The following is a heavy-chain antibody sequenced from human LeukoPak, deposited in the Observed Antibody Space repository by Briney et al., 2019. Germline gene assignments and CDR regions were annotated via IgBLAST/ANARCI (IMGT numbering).Heavy chain of an antibody. CDR2: IYSGGST. D-gene: IGHD1-26*01. CDR3: AKVTSGSYYYGMDV. V-gene: IGHV3-53*01. Sequence: GGSLRLSCAASGFTVSSNYMSWVRQAPGKGLEWVSNIYSGGSTYYADSVKGRFTISRDSSKNTLYLQMNSLRVEDTAVYYCAKVTSGSYYYGMDVWGQGTTVTVSS. CDR1: GFTVSSNY. J-gene: IGHJ6*02.